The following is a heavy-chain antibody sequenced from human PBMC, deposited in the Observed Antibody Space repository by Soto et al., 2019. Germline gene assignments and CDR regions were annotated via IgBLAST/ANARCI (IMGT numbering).Heavy chain of an antibody. V-gene: IGHV3-23*01. Sequence: LRLSCVGSGFTFRDHAMRWVRQAPGRGLEWVSAISANGASIQHADSVKGRFSVSRDNAKNTVYLQMDNLRTEDSAVYYCAKDRYYDTPGWFDPWGQGSRVTVSS. CDR2: ISANGASI. J-gene: IGHJ5*02. D-gene: IGHD3-22*01. CDR1: GFTFRDHA. CDR3: AKDRYYDTPGWFDP.